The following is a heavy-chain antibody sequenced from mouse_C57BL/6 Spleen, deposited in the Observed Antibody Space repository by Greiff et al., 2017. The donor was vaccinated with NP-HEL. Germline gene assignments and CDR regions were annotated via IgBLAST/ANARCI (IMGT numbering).Heavy chain of an antibody. CDR2: IYPGSGNT. V-gene: IGHV1-76*01. CDR1: GYTFTDYY. Sequence: QVQLQQSGAELVRPGASVKLSCKASGYTFTDYYINWVKQRPGQGLEWIARIYPGSGNTYYNEKFKGKATLTAEKSSSTAYMQLSSLTSEDSAVYFCARSEDYFDYWGRGTTLTVSS. J-gene: IGHJ2*01. CDR3: ARSEDYFDY.